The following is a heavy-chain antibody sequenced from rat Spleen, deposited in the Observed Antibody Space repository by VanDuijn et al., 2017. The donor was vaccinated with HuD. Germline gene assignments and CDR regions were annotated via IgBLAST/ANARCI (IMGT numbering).Heavy chain of an antibody. J-gene: IGHJ3*01. Sequence: EVQLVESGGGLVQPGRSLKLSCAASGFTFSNYGMAWVRQAPTKGLEWVASITNSGGSTYYRDSVKGRFTISRDNAKSTLYLQMDSLRSEDTATYYCTTAGIIRGRGNYFDYWGQGTLVTVSS. D-gene: IGHD4-3*01. CDR3: TTAGIIRGRGNYFDY. CDR1: GFTFSNYG. V-gene: IGHV5-27*01. CDR2: ITNSGGST.